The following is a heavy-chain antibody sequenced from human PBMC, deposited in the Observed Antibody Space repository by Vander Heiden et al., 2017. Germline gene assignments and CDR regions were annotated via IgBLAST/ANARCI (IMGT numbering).Heavy chain of an antibody. CDR3: ARGCGVACYYIDS. CDR1: GFTFSSYG. D-gene: IGHD2-21*01. V-gene: IGHV3-33*01. CDR2: IWNDGSDQ. Sequence: QVHLVESGGGVVQPGRSLRLSCAASGFTFSSYGMHWVRQAPGKGLEWLAIIWNDGSDQRYADFVKGRFTISRDNSKNTLYLQMNSLRDEDTATYYCARGCGVACYYIDSWGQGTLVTVSS. J-gene: IGHJ4*02.